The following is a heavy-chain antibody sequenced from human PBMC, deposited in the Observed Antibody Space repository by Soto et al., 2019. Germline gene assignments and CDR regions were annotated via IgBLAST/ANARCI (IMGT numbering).Heavy chain of an antibody. CDR2: INPSGGNT. D-gene: IGHD3-10*01. J-gene: IGHJ6*03. CDR3: ASNIVLTEENSYYMDV. Sequence: ASVKVSCKASGYTFTSYYMHWVRQAPGQGLEWMGIINPSGGNTSYAQKFQGRVTMTRDTSTSTVYMELSSLRSKDTAVYYCASNIVLTEENSYYMDVWGTGTTVTVSS. V-gene: IGHV1-46*03. CDR1: GYTFTSYY.